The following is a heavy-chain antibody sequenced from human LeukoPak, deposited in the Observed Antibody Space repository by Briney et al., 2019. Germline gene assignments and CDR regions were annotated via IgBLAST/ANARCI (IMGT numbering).Heavy chain of an antibody. D-gene: IGHD4-23*01. Sequence: GGSLRLSCAASGFTFSNAWMSWVRQAPGKGLEWVGRIKSKTDGGTTDYAAPVKGRFTISRDDSKNTLYLQMNGLKTEDTAVYYCTIDTVVTGFDYWGQGTLVTVSS. CDR1: GFTFSNAW. V-gene: IGHV3-15*01. J-gene: IGHJ4*02. CDR3: TIDTVVTGFDY. CDR2: IKSKTDGGTT.